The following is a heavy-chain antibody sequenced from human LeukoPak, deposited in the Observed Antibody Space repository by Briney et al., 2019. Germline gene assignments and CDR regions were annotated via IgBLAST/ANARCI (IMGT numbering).Heavy chain of an antibody. CDR2: IIPIYGTA. CDR3: ARGDDFLGNFDY. V-gene: IGHV1-69*13. J-gene: IGHJ4*02. D-gene: IGHD3-3*01. Sequence: EASVKVSCKASGGSFSSYAISWVRQAPGQGLEWMGGIIPIYGTANYAQKFQGRVTIIADESTSTAYMELSSLRSEDTAVYYCARGDDFLGNFDYWGQGTLVTVSS. CDR1: GGSFSSYA.